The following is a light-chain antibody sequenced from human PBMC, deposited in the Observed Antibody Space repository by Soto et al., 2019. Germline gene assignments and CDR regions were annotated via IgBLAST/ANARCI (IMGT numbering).Light chain of an antibody. V-gene: IGKV1-39*01. CDR1: QSISSY. J-gene: IGKJ5*01. CDR3: QQSYSTPIT. Sequence: DIQMTQSPSSLSASVGDRVTITCRASQSISSYLNWYQQKPGKAPKLLIYAASSLQSGVPSRFSGSGSGTDFTLTISSLQPEDCANYYCQQSYSTPITFGQGTRLEIK. CDR2: AAS.